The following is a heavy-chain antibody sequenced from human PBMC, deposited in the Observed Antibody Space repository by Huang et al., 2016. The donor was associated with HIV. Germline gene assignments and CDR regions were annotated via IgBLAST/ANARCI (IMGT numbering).Heavy chain of an antibody. CDR1: GGSITDSNYY. CDR2: IYFSGDT. V-gene: IGHV4-39*01. CDR3: ARHFGSWSGYFDS. J-gene: IGHJ4*02. Sequence: QLQLQESGPGLVRPSATLSLICTVSGGSITDSNYYWGWIRQPPGKGLERIGGIYFSGDTDYNPSLKSRVTMSVDTSKNRFSLDIRSVAVADTAIYYCARHFGSWSGYFDSWGQGTLVPVSS. D-gene: IGHD3-10*01.